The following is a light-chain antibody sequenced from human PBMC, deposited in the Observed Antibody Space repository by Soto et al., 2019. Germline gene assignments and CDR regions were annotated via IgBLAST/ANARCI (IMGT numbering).Light chain of an antibody. Sequence: IVLTQSPATLSLSPGERATLSCRASQSVSRYLAWYQQKPGQAPRLLIYDASKRATGIPARFSGGGFGTDFTLTISSLEPEDFAVYYCQKRTNWLTFGGGTKVDIK. CDR1: QSVSRY. V-gene: IGKV3-11*01. J-gene: IGKJ4*01. CDR2: DAS. CDR3: QKRTNWLT.